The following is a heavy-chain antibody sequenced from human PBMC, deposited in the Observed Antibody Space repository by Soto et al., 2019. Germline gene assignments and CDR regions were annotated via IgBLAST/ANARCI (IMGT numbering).Heavy chain of an antibody. CDR2: IYWDDDK. Sequence: QITLKESGPTLVKPTQTLTLTCTFSGFSLSTSGVGVGWIRQPPGKALEWLALIYWDDDKRYSPSLKSRLTITKDTSKNQVVLTMTNMDPVDTATYYCAHKGGSRWCQDAFDIWGQGTMVTVSS. D-gene: IGHD6-13*01. CDR3: AHKGGSRWCQDAFDI. CDR1: GFSLSTSGVG. J-gene: IGHJ3*02. V-gene: IGHV2-5*02.